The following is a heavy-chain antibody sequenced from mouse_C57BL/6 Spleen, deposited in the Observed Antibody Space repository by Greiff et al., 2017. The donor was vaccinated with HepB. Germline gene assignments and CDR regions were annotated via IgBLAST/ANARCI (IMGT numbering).Heavy chain of an antibody. V-gene: IGHV5-9-1*02. CDR1: GFTFSSYA. CDR2: ISSGGDYI. CDR3: TRGGIYYGNYDAMDY. Sequence: EVKLMESGEGLVKPGGSLKLSCAASGFTFSSYAMSWVRQTPEKRLEWVAYISSGGDYIYYADTVKGRFTISRDNARNTLYLQMSSLKSEDTAMYYCTRGGIYYGNYDAMDYWGQGTSVTVSS. D-gene: IGHD2-1*01. J-gene: IGHJ4*01.